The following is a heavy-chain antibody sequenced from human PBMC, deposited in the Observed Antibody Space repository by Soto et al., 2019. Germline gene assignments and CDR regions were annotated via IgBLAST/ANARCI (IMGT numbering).Heavy chain of an antibody. Sequence: ASVKVSCKASGGTFSSYAISWVRQAPGQGLEWMGGIMPIFGTANHAQKFQGRVTITADESTSTAYMELSSLRFEDTAVYYCARDRGRYDSSGYYYDRNAFDIWGQGTTVPVSS. CDR2: IMPIFGTA. D-gene: IGHD3-22*01. CDR1: GGTFSSYA. V-gene: IGHV1-69*13. CDR3: ARDRGRYDSSGYYYDRNAFDI. J-gene: IGHJ3*02.